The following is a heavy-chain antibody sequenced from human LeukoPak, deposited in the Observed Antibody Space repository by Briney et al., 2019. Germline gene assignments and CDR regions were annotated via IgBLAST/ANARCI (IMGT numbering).Heavy chain of an antibody. CDR2: ISWNSGSI. CDR1: GLTFDDYG. Sequence: SLRLSCAASGLTFDDYGMHWVRQAPGKGLEWVSGISWNSGSIGYADSLKGRFTISRDNAKNSLYLQMNSLRAEDTALYYCAKAMTYDSSGYFDYWGQGTLVTVSS. V-gene: IGHV3-9*01. D-gene: IGHD3-22*01. J-gene: IGHJ4*02. CDR3: AKAMTYDSSGYFDY.